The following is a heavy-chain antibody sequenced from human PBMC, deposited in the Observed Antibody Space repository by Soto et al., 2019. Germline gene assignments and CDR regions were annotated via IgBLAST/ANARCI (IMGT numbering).Heavy chain of an antibody. CDR2: INAGNGNT. V-gene: IGHV1-3*01. J-gene: IGHJ6*02. D-gene: IGHD3-10*01. CDR1: GYTFTSYA. CDR3: ARDRGYYGSGSSYFYYGMDV. Sequence: ASVKVSCKASGYTFTSYAMHWVRQAPGQRLEWMGWINAGNGNTKYSQKFQGRVTITRDTSASTAYMELSRLRSDDTAVYYCARDRGYYGSGSSYFYYGMDVWGQGTTITVSS.